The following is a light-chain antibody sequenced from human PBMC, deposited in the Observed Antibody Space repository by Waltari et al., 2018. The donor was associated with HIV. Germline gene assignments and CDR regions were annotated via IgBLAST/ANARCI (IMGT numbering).Light chain of an antibody. CDR1: DTTINDYKY. CDR3: SSFAGTNKL. J-gene: IGLJ2*01. Sequence: QSALTQPPSASGPPGHSVNLSCTGGDTTINDYKYVSWYQQHSDKPPKLIIFEVTKRPSGVPDRFSGSKSGNTASLFVSGLQPEDEATYFCSSFAGTNKLFGGGTKLTVL. V-gene: IGLV2-8*01. CDR2: EVT.